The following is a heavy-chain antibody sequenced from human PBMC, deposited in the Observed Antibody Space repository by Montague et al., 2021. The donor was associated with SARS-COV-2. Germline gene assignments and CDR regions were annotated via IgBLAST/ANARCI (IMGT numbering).Heavy chain of an antibody. CDR2: INHSGST. CDR3: ARGMYGLTETTDAFDI. J-gene: IGHJ3*02. D-gene: IGHD1-14*01. V-gene: IGHV4-34*01. Sequence: SETLSLTCAVYGGSFSGHYWHWIRQPPGKGLEWIGEINHSGSTNNNLSLKSRVTMSVDTSKNQFSLKLGSVTAADTAVYYCARGMYGLTETTDAFDIWGQGTMVSVSS. CDR1: GGSFSGHY.